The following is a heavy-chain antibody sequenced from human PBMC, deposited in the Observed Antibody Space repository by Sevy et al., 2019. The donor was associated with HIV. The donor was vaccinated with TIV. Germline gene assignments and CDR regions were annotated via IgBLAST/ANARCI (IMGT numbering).Heavy chain of an antibody. CDR1: GFTFSSYT. CDR3: AGDGGCSSTSWLLYFDC. CDR2: ITGGSSYI. V-gene: IGHV3-21*01. Sequence: GGSLRLSCAASGFTFSSYTMNWVRQAPGKGLEWVSSITGGSSYIYYADSVKGRFTISRDNAKNSLYLQMNSLIAEDTAVDYCAGDGGCSSTSWLLYFDCWGQGSLVTVSS. J-gene: IGHJ4*02. D-gene: IGHD2-2*01.